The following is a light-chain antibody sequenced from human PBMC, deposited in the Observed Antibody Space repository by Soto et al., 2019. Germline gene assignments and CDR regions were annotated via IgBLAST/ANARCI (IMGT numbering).Light chain of an antibody. J-gene: IGKJ4*01. CDR1: QSVLYSSNNKNY. Sequence: DIVMTQSPDSLAVSLGERATINCKSSQSVLYSSNNKNYLAWYQQKPGQPPKLLIYWASTPESGVPDRFSGSGSGTDFTLTISSLQAEEVAVYSCQQYYSAPLTFGGGTKVEIK. CDR2: WAS. V-gene: IGKV4-1*01. CDR3: QQYYSAPLT.